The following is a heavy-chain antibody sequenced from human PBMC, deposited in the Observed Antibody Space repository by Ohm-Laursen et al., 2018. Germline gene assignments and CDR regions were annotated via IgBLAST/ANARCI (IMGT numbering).Heavy chain of an antibody. CDR1: GFTFDSYV. CDR2: ISSSGSTI. J-gene: IGHJ4*02. V-gene: IGHV3-48*03. D-gene: IGHD3-16*01. CDR3: ARDPVRGLTDY. Sequence: SLRLSCAATGFTFDSYVMNWVRQAPGKGLEWVSYISSSGSTIYYADSVKGRFTISRDNAKNSLYLQMNSLRAEDTAVYYCARDPVRGLTDYWGQGTLVTVSS.